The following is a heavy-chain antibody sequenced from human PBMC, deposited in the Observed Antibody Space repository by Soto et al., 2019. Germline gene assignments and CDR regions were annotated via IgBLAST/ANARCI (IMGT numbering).Heavy chain of an antibody. CDR2: FYYSGRP. Sequence: PSETLSLTCTVSGDSITIYSWSWIRQPPGKGLEWIGYFYYSGRPNYNPSLKSRVTISGDTSKNQISLKLSSVTAADTAVYYCARKNSFDMWGQGTMVTVSS. J-gene: IGHJ3*02. V-gene: IGHV4-59*01. CDR3: ARKNSFDM. CDR1: GDSITIYS.